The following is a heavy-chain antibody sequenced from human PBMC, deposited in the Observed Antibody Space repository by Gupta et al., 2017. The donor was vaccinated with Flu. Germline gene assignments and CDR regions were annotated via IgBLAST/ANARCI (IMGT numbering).Heavy chain of an antibody. CDR3: ARLRRHSGSYYWFDS. J-gene: IGHJ5*01. CDR2: IFDSGDT. Sequence: QTPGEGLGWIGYIFDSGDTYYSPSLKSRVTISEDRANDQFSLSLTSVTAADTAIYYCARLRRHSGSYYWFDSWGQGTRVTVSS. V-gene: IGHV4-59*01. D-gene: IGHD1-26*01.